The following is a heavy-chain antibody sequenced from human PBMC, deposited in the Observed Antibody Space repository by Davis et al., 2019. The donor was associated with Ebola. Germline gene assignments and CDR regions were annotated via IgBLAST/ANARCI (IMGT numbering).Heavy chain of an antibody. J-gene: IGHJ4*02. Sequence: ASVTVSCQVSGYSLNKLFMHWVRQAPGKGLEWMGGLDPEEGETIHAQNFQGRVTLTEDTSTDTAYMELSSLRSEDTAIYYCATRTSYYYDSDGYYENHFDYWGQGTLVTVSS. CDR3: ATRTSYYYDSDGYYENHFDY. V-gene: IGHV1-24*01. CDR1: GYSLNKLF. D-gene: IGHD3-22*01. CDR2: LDPEEGET.